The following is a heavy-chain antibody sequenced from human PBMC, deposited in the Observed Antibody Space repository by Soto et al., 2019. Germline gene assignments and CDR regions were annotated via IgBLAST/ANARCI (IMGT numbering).Heavy chain of an antibody. CDR2: INAGNGNT. CDR1: GYTFTSYA. CDR3: ARGPRVITMIVVVTHNWFDP. V-gene: IGHV1-3*01. Sequence: QVPLVQSGAEVKKPGASVKVSCKASGYTFTSYAMHWVRQAPGQRLEWMGWINAGNGNTKYSQKFQGRVTITRDTSASTAYMELSSLRSEDTAVYYCARGPRVITMIVVVTHNWFDPWGQGTLVTVSS. D-gene: IGHD3-22*01. J-gene: IGHJ5*02.